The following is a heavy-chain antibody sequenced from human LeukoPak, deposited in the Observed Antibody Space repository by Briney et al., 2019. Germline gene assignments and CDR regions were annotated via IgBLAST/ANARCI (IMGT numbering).Heavy chain of an antibody. V-gene: IGHV1-24*01. Sequence: ASVTVSCKVSGYTLTELSMHWVRQAPGKGLEWMGGFDPEDGETIYAQKFQGRVTMTEDTSTDTAYMELSSLRSEDTAVYYCATGGTVTNYYYYGMDVWGQGTTVTVSS. J-gene: IGHJ6*02. CDR3: ATGGTVTNYYYYGMDV. CDR1: GYTLTELS. D-gene: IGHD4-17*01. CDR2: FDPEDGET.